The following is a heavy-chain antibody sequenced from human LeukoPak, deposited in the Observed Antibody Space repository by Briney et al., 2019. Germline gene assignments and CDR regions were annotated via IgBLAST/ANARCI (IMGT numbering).Heavy chain of an antibody. CDR3: AKVGVNIVGASKYYFDY. CDR2: ISGSGGST. Sequence: HPGGSLRLSCAASGFTFSIYAMSWVSQAPGKWLEWLSAISGSGGSTYYADSVKGRFTISRDNSKNTLYLQMNSLRAEDTAVYYCAKVGVNIVGASKYYFDYWGQGTLVTVSS. V-gene: IGHV3-23*01. D-gene: IGHD1-26*01. CDR1: GFTFSIYA. J-gene: IGHJ4*02.